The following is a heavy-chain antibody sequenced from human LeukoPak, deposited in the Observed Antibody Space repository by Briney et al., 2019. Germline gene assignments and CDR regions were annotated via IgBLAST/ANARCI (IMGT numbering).Heavy chain of an antibody. CDR1: GFTVSSNY. J-gene: IGHJ4*02. V-gene: IGHV3-53*01. CDR3: ARGYYVYDY. CDR2: IYSGGST. D-gene: IGHD3-10*02. Sequence: GASMRLSCAASGFTVSSNYMSWVRQAPGKGLEWVSVIYSGGSTCYANSVKGRFTISRDNSHNTLYLQMNSLRAEDTAVYYCARGYYVYDYWGQGTLVTVCS.